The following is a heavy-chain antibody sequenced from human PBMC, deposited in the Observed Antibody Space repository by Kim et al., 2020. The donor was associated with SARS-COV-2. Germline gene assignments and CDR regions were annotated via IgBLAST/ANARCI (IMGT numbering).Heavy chain of an antibody. J-gene: IGHJ5*01. V-gene: IGHV3-33*06. Sequence: KSYADSVRGRFTISRDNSRNMLHLEMDSLRAEDTALYFCAKEDFAKVTYDSWGQGTRVTVSS. CDR2: K. CDR3: AKEDFAKVTYDS.